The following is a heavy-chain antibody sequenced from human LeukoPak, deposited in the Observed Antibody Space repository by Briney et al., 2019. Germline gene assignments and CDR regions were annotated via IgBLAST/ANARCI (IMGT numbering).Heavy chain of an antibody. V-gene: IGHV3-48*03. D-gene: IGHD3-10*01. CDR3: ARMGGGGSGVPYFDY. Sequence: AGGSLRLSCAASGFTFSSYEMNWVRQAPGKGLEWVSYISSSGSTIYYADSVKGRFTISRDNAKNSLYLQMNSLRAEDTAVYYCARMGGGGSGVPYFDYWGQGTLVTVSS. CDR2: ISSSGSTI. J-gene: IGHJ4*02. CDR1: GFTFSSYE.